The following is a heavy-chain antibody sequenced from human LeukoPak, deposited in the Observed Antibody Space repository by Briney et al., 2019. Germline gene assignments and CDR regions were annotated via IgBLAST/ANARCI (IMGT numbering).Heavy chain of an antibody. CDR1: GGSISSYY. V-gene: IGHV4-4*07. CDR2: IYTSGST. D-gene: IGHD4-17*01. Sequence: PSETLSLTCTVSGGSISSYYWSWIRQPAGKGLEWIGRIYTSGSTNYNPSLKSRVTMSVDTSKNQFSLKLSSVTAADTAVYYCARDVDYGDYEGHYYYYMDVWGKGTTVTISS. CDR3: ARDVDYGDYEGHYYYYMDV. J-gene: IGHJ6*03.